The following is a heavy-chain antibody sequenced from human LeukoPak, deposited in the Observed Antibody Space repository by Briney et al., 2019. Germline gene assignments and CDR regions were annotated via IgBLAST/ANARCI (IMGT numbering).Heavy chain of an antibody. V-gene: IGHV3-30*02. D-gene: IGHD1-26*01. CDR3: SKGRGWEASYYYYYMDV. CDR2: IRYDGSNK. J-gene: IGHJ6*03. CDR1: GFTFSSYG. Sequence: GGSLRLYCAASGFTFSSYGTHWVRQAPGKGLEWVAFIRYDGSNKYYTDSVKGRFTISRDNSKNTLYLQMNSLRAEDTAVYYCSKGRGWEASYYYYYMDVWGKGTTVTISS.